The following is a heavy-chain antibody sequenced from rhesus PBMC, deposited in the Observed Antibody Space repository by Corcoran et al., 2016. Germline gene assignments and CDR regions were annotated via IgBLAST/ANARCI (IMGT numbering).Heavy chain of an antibody. J-gene: IGHJ4*01. CDR1: GGSISSNY. CDR3: SKNRFSLKLSSVTAADTAVYYCARGGYYSGSWYFDY. CDR2: ISGSGGST. V-gene: IGHV4-173*01. D-gene: IGHD1-44*01. Sequence: QLQLQESGPGLVKPSETLSLTCAVSGGSISSNYWSWIRQPPGKGLEWIGRISGSGGSTDYNPPRKGLRGIGRISDRGRGTHYKPSLKSRVPIATDTSKNRFSLKLSSVTAADTAVYYCARGGYYSGSWYFDYWGQGVLVTVSS.